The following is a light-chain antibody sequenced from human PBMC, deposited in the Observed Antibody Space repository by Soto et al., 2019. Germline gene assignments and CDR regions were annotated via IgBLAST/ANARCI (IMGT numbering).Light chain of an antibody. CDR1: QSVSISY. Sequence: NVFTLSGCTLSLKPWERATLSCRASQSVSISYLAWYQKKPGQAPRLLIYDASSRASGVPARFSGSGSGTDFTLTISSLEPEDFALYYCQQRNSWPPINFGHGTRLEIK. J-gene: IGKJ5*01. CDR3: QQRNSWPPIN. CDR2: DAS. V-gene: IGKV3D-20*02.